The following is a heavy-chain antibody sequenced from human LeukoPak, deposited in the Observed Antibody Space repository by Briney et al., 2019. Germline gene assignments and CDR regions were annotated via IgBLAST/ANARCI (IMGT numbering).Heavy chain of an antibody. Sequence: SETLSLTCTVSGGSISSGSYYWSWIRQPAGKGLEWIGRIYTSGSTNYNPSLKGRVTISVDTSKNQFSLKLSSVTAADTAVYYRAVGPGYYDPSFDYWGQGTLVTVSS. CDR1: GGSISSGSYY. D-gene: IGHD3-22*01. CDR3: AVGPGYYDPSFDY. CDR2: IYTSGST. J-gene: IGHJ4*02. V-gene: IGHV4-61*02.